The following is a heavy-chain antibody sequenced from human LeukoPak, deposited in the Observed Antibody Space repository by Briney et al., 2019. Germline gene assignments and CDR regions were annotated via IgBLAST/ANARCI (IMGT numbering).Heavy chain of an antibody. CDR3: ARDRRYYYGSGSVMFGMDV. J-gene: IGHJ6*02. CDR2: INHSGST. D-gene: IGHD3-10*01. Sequence: PSETLSLTCAVYGGSFSGYYWSWNRQPPGKGLEWIGEINHSGSTNYNPSLKSRVTISVDTSKNQFSLKLSSVTAADTAVYYCARDRRYYYGSGSVMFGMDVWGQGTTVTVSS. CDR1: GGSFSGYY. V-gene: IGHV4-34*01.